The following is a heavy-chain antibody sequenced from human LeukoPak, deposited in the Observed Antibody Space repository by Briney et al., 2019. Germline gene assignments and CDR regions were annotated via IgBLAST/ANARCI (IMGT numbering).Heavy chain of an antibody. CDR1: GGSIISGGYS. D-gene: IGHD3-10*01. CDR3: ARGRRSVLYYFDY. CDR2: IYYSGST. V-gene: IGHV4-61*08. Sequence: PSETLSLTCAVSGGSIISGGYSWSWIRQPPGKGLEWIGYIYYSGSTNYNPSLKSRVTISVDTSKNQFSLKLSSVTAADTAVYYCARGRRSVLYYFDYWGQGTLVTVSS. J-gene: IGHJ4*02.